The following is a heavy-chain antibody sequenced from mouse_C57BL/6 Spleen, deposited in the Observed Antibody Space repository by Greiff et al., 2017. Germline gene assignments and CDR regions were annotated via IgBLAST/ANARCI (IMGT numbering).Heavy chain of an antibody. J-gene: IGHJ2*01. CDR3: ARRDTTVVFDY. CDR1: GFTFSSYG. D-gene: IGHD1-1*01. Sequence: DVKLVESGGDLVKPGGSLKLSCAASGFTFSSYGMSWVRQTPDKRLEWVATISSGGSYTYYPDSVKGRFTISRDNAKNTLYLQMSSLKSEDTAMYYCARRDTTVVFDYWGQGTTLTVSS. V-gene: IGHV5-6*02. CDR2: ISSGGSYT.